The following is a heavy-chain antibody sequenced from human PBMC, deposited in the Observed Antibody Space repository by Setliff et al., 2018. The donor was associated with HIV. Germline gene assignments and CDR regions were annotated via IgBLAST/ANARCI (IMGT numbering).Heavy chain of an antibody. J-gene: IGHJ4*02. CDR1: GYTFTSYA. V-gene: IGHV1-3*01. CDR2: INVGNGNT. D-gene: IGHD5-12*01. Sequence: RASVKVSCKASGYTFTSYALHWVRQAPGQRLEWMGWINVGNGNTKYSQKFQVRVTMTRDTSTSTVYMELSRLISDDTAVYYCAREYRDIVATSPLDYWGQGTLVTVSS. CDR3: AREYRDIVATSPLDY.